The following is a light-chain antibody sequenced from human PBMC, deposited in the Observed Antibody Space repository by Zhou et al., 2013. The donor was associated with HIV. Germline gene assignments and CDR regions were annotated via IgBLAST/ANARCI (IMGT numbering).Light chain of an antibody. CDR3: QQYNNWPPT. CDR1: QSVSTN. Sequence: EVVMTQSPATLSVSPGDRATLSCRASQSVSTNLAWYQQKPGQAPRLLIYGASTRATGIPARFSGSGSGTEFTFTINSLQSEDFAVYYCQQYNNWPPTFGQGAKVEV. CDR2: GAS. J-gene: IGKJ1*01. V-gene: IGKV3-15*01.